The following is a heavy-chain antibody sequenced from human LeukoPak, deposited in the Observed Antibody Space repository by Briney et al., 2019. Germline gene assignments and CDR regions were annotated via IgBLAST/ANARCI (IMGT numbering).Heavy chain of an antibody. V-gene: IGHV4-4*02. CDR2: IYHSGST. CDR3: ATRGVEAAGTWGIDY. J-gene: IGHJ4*02. D-gene: IGHD6-13*01. CDR1: GGSISSSNW. Sequence: ASGTLSLTCAVSGGSISSSNWWSWVRQPPGKGLEWIGEIYHSGSTNYNPSLKSRVTISVDKSKNQFSLKLSSVTAADTAVYYCATRGVEAAGTWGIDYWGQGTLVTVSS.